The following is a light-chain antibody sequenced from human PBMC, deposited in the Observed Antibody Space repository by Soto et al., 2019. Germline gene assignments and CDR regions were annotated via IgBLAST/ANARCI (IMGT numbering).Light chain of an antibody. CDR2: QAS. V-gene: IGKV1-5*01. CDR1: QSVSRW. Sequence: DIQMTQSPSTLSASVGDTVTITCRASQSVSRWVTWYKKKPGKAARLLLYQASNLESGVPMRFSGSGSGTEYVLTITSVQPADSATYYCPQFNSTVLTFGQGTRV. CDR3: PQFNSTVLT. J-gene: IGKJ1*01.